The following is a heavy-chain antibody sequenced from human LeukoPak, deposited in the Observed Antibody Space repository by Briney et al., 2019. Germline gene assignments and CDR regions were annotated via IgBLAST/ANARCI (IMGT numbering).Heavy chain of an antibody. CDR3: ARVLYYFEFSGYSFDL. CDR2: IYYTGSA. Sequence: PSETLSLTCNVSGGSISSNDYYWGWIRQPPGKRLEWIGSIYYTGSAYYHPSLKSRVTISVDTSNNDFSLNLSSVTAADTAVYSCARVLYYFEFSGYSFDLWGRGTLVTVSS. J-gene: IGHJ2*01. V-gene: IGHV4-39*01. D-gene: IGHD3-22*01. CDR1: GGSISSNDYY.